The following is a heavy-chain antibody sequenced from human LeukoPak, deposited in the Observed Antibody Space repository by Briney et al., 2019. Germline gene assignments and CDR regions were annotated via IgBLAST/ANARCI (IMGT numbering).Heavy chain of an antibody. D-gene: IGHD3-22*01. CDR2: IYYSGST. Sequence: SETLSLTCTVSGGSISSSSYYWGWIRQPPGKGLEWIGSIYYSGSTYYNPSLKSRVTISVDTSKNQFSLKLSSVTAADTAVYYCARDSYDSSGYQGAFDIWGQGTMVTVSS. J-gene: IGHJ3*02. V-gene: IGHV4-39*07. CDR1: GGSISSSSYY. CDR3: ARDSYDSSGYQGAFDI.